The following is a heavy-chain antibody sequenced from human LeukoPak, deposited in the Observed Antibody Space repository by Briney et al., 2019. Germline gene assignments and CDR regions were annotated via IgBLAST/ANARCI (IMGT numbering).Heavy chain of an antibody. CDR1: GGTFSSYA. CDR3: ARGAYDSSGYYPYNWFDP. J-gene: IGHJ5*02. Sequence: GASVKVSCKASGGTFSSYAISWVRQAPGQGLEWMGRIIPIFGTANYAQKFQGRVTMTTDESTSTAYMELSSLRSEDTAVYYCARGAYDSSGYYPYNWFDPWGQGTLVTVSS. CDR2: IIPIFGTA. V-gene: IGHV1-69*05. D-gene: IGHD3-22*01.